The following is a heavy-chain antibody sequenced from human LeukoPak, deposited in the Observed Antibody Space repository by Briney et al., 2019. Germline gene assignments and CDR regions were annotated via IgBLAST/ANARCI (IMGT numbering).Heavy chain of an antibody. CDR2: IYYSGST. CDR1: GGSISSSSYY. V-gene: IGHV4-39*07. J-gene: IGHJ4*02. Sequence: PSQTLSLTCTVSGGSISSSSYYWGWIRQPPGKGLEWIGSIYYSGSTYYNPSLKSRVTISVDTSKNQFSLKLSSVTAADTAVYYCARETPRWGAGGDYWGQGTLVTVSS. D-gene: IGHD5-24*01. CDR3: ARETPRWGAGGDY.